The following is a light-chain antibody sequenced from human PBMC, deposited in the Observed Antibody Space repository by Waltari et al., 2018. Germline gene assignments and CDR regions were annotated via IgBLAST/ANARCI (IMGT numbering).Light chain of an antibody. Sequence: EIVLTQSPATLSLSPGERATLSCRARQSVSTYLAWYQQKPGQAPRLLIYDSSNRAAGIPARFSGSGSGTDFTLTISSLEPEDFGVYYCQQRNNWPPSITFGQGTRLEI. CDR3: QQRNNWPPSIT. V-gene: IGKV3-11*01. J-gene: IGKJ5*01. CDR2: DSS. CDR1: QSVSTY.